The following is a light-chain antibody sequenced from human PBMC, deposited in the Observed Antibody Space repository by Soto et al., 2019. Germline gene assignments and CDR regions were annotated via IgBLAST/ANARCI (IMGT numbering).Light chain of an antibody. CDR2: TND. J-gene: IGLJ3*02. Sequence: QSVLTQPPSASGTPGQRVTISCSGSSSNIGRNPVYWYQQVPGTAPKLLFYTNDQRPSGVPDRFSGSKSGTSASLASSGLRSEDEADYYCAAWDDSLSGPVFGGGTKVTVL. V-gene: IGLV1-47*02. CDR3: AAWDDSLSGPV. CDR1: SSNIGRNP.